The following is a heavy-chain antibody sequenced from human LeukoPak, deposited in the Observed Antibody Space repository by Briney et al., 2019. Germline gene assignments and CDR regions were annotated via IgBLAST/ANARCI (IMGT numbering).Heavy chain of an antibody. Sequence: SVKVSCKASGGTFSSYAISWVRQAPGQGLEWMGGIIPIFGTVNYAQKFQGRVTITADESTSTAYMELSSLRSEDTAVYYCARPPPTYYYDSSGHWDWGQGTLVTVSS. D-gene: IGHD3-22*01. CDR2: IIPIFGTV. V-gene: IGHV1-69*13. J-gene: IGHJ4*02. CDR1: GGTFSSYA. CDR3: ARPPPTYYYDSSGHWD.